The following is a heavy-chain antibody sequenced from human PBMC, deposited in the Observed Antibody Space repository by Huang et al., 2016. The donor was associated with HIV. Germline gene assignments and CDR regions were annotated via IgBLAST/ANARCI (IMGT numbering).Heavy chain of an antibody. CDR2: ISYDGKTK. J-gene: IGHJ4*02. D-gene: IGHD6-13*01. CDR3: AKGGSAAAVLDF. CDR1: GFTFSSSG. Sequence: AASGFTFSSSGMHWVRQAPGKGLGWVAVISYDGKTKYYADSGKGRFSISRDNSKTTVYLQLNRLRVEDTAVYYCAKGGSAAAVLDFWGQGTLVTVSS. V-gene: IGHV3-30*18.